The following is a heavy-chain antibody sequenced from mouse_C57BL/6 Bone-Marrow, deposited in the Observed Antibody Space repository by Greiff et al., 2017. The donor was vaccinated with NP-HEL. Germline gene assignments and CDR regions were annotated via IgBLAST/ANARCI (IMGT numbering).Heavy chain of an antibody. D-gene: IGHD2-5*01. Sequence: QVQLQQSGAELVRPGSSVKLSCKASGYTFTSYWMHWVKQRPIQGLEWIGNIDPSDSETHYNQKFKDKATLTVDKSSSTAYMQLSSLTSEDSAVYYCARKNSNSYYFDYWGQGTTRTVSS. CDR2: IDPSDSET. J-gene: IGHJ2*01. CDR3: ARKNSNSYYFDY. CDR1: GYTFTSYW. V-gene: IGHV1-52*01.